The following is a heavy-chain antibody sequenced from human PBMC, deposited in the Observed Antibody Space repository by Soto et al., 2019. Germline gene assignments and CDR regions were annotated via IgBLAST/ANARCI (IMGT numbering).Heavy chain of an antibody. CDR3: AGGGDIVGVVAATVGYYYGMDV. CDR2: ISAYNGNT. D-gene: IGHD2-15*01. V-gene: IGHV1-18*04. J-gene: IGHJ6*02. Sequence: ASVKVSCKASGYTFTSYGISWVRQAPGQGLEWMGWISAYNGNTNYAQKLQGRVTMTTDTSTSTAYMELRSLRSDDTAVYYCAGGGDIVGVVAATVGYYYGMDVWGQGTTVTVPS. CDR1: GYTFTSYG.